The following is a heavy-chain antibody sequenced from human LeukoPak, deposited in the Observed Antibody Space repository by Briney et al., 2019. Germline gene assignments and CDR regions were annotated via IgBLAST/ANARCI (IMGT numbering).Heavy chain of an antibody. D-gene: IGHD3-22*01. Sequence: PSETLSLTCTVSGGSISSGGYYWSWIRQPPGKGLEWIGYIYHSGSTYYNPSLKSRVTISVDRSKNQFSLKLSSVTAADTAVYYCASYNYYDSSGYYYPHFDYWGQGTLVTVSS. CDR1: GGSISSGGYY. CDR3: ASYNYYDSSGYYYPHFDY. CDR2: IYHSGST. V-gene: IGHV4-30-2*01. J-gene: IGHJ4*02.